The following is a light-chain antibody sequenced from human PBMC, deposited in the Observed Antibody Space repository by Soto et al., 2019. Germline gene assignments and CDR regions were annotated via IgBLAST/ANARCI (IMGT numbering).Light chain of an antibody. Sequence: EIVLTQSPGTLSLSPGERVTLSCRASQSVSSSYLAWYQQKPGQAPRLLIYGASNRATGIPDRFSGSGSGTDFTLTISRLEPEDFAVYYCQHYGSSPGYTFGQGTKLEIK. CDR1: QSVSSSY. V-gene: IGKV3-20*01. J-gene: IGKJ2*01. CDR2: GAS. CDR3: QHYGSSPGYT.